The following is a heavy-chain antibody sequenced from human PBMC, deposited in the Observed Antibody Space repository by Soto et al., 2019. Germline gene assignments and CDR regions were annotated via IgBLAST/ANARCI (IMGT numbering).Heavy chain of an antibody. J-gene: IGHJ6*01. V-gene: IGHV5-10-1*01. Sequence: GESLKISCKASGSSFTSRWITWMRQMPGKGLEWMGRIDPSDSYTSYNSSFQGHVTISVDKSINTVYLRWSSLKASDSAKYFRAGPWGGGVAMRGFNGMDVWGQGTTVTV. CDR3: AGPWGGGVAMRGFNGMDV. CDR1: GSSFTSRW. D-gene: IGHD3-16*01. CDR2: IDPSDSYT.